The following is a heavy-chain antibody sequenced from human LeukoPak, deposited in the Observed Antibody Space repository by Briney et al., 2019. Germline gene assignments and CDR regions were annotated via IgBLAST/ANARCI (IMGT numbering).Heavy chain of an antibody. CDR1: GFTFTSSA. D-gene: IGHD3-10*01. J-gene: IGHJ4*02. Sequence: SVKVSCKASGFTFTSSAVQWVRQARGQRLEWIGWIVVGSGNTNYAQKFQERVTITRDMSTSTAYMELSSLRSGDTAVYYCAADDSGSPYYFDYGGQGTLVTVSS. CDR3: AADDSGSPYYFDY. CDR2: IVVGSGNT. V-gene: IGHV1-58*01.